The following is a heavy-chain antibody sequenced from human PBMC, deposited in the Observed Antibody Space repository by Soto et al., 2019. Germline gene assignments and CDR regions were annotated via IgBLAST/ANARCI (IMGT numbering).Heavy chain of an antibody. CDR3: ARTGYCSSTSCYTEGFYFDY. CDR1: GYTFTSYG. Sequence: ASVKVSCKASGYTFTSYGISWVRQAPGQGLEWMGWISAYNGNTSYAQKLQGRVTMTTDTSTSTAYMELRSLRSDDTAVYYCARTGYCSSTSCYTEGFYFDYWGQGTLVTVSS. CDR2: ISAYNGNT. V-gene: IGHV1-18*01. D-gene: IGHD2-2*02. J-gene: IGHJ4*02.